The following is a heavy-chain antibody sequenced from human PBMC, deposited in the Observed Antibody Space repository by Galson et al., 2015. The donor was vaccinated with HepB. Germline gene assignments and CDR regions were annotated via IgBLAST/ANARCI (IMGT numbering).Heavy chain of an antibody. Sequence: QSGAEVKKPGESLKISCKDSGYSFTTYWIGWVRQMPGKGLEWMGIIYPGDSDTRYSPSFQGQVTISVDKSISTAYLQWSSLKASDTAMYYCAKHGATSSWYGNAFDVWGQGTMVTVSS. J-gene: IGHJ3*01. CDR3: AKHGATSSWYGNAFDV. CDR1: GYSFTTYW. CDR2: IYPGDSDT. V-gene: IGHV5-51*01. D-gene: IGHD6-13*01.